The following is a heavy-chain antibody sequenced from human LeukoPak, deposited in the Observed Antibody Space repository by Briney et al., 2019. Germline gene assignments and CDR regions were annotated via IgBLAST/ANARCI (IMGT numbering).Heavy chain of an antibody. V-gene: IGHV3-30*18. CDR3: AKDGDTAMVSSYYGMDA. CDR1: GFTFSSYG. D-gene: IGHD5-18*01. CDR2: ISYDGSNK. J-gene: IGHJ6*04. Sequence: PGGSLRLSCAASGFTFSSYGMHWVRRAPGKGLGWVAVISYDGSNKYYADSVKGRFTISRDNSKNTLYLQMNSLRAEDTAVYYCAKDGDTAMVSSYYGMDAWGKGTTVTVSS.